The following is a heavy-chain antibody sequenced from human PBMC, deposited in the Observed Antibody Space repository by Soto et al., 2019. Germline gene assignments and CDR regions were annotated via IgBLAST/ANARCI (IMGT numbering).Heavy chain of an antibody. J-gene: IGHJ4*02. D-gene: IGHD3-22*01. CDR1: GFTFSSYA. V-gene: IGHV3-30-3*01. CDR2: ISYDGSNK. Sequence: SLRLSCAASGFTFSSYAMHWVRQAPGKGLEWVAVISYDGSNKYYADSVKGRFTISRDNSKNTLYLQMNSLRAEDTAVYYCARDQAYYYDSSGSNPTFDYWGQGTLVTVSS. CDR3: ARDQAYYYDSSGSNPTFDY.